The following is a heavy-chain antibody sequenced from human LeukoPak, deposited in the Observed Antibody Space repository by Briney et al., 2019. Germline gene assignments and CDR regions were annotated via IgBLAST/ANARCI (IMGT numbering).Heavy chain of an antibody. Sequence: PSETLSLTCTVSGGSISSSSYYWGWIRQPPGKGLEWIGSIYYSGSTYYNPSLKSRVTILVDTSKNQFSLKLSSVTAADTAVYYCARDLRSMVAGAFDIWGQGTMVTVSS. V-gene: IGHV4-39*07. J-gene: IGHJ3*02. D-gene: IGHD2-15*01. CDR3: ARDLRSMVAGAFDI. CDR1: GGSISSSSYY. CDR2: IYYSGST.